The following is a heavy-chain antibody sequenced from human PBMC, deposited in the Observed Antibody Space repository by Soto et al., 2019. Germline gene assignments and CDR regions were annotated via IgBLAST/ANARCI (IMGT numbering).Heavy chain of an antibody. V-gene: IGHV1-18*01. D-gene: IGHD3-16*01. CDR1: DSVFVTSV. J-gene: IGHJ4*01. Sequence: QALLEQSGPEVKKPGDSVRISCWLYDSVFVTSVITWLRQAPGQGLEWMGRISANDGGTLSAMKFTDRLVMSTDPMRNMAYLQVWDVTSDDSAVYFWAMGGGRHLRPLETWGHGTPVTVSS. CDR2: ISANDGGT. CDR3: AMGGGRHLRPLET.